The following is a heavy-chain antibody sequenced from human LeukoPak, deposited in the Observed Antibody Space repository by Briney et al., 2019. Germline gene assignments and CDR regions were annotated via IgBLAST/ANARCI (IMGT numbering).Heavy chain of an antibody. CDR2: MLYSQST. CDR3: ATRYDSTWYQF. Sequence: PSETLSLICTVSGGSITSYYLSWIRQPPGNGLEWIGYMLYSQSTRYNPALKSRVTMSVDTSKNQVSLKLRSVTAADTAVYYCATRYDSTWYQFWGRGTLVTVSS. CDR1: GGSITSYY. V-gene: IGHV4-59*08. J-gene: IGHJ4*02. D-gene: IGHD6-13*01.